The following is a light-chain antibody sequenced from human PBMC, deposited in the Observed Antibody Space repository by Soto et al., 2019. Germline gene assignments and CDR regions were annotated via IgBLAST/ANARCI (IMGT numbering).Light chain of an antibody. V-gene: IGKV3-15*01. CDR3: QQDNNWPPMYT. Sequence: EIVMTQSPATLSVSPGERATLSCRASQSVSSNLAWYQQKPGQAPRLLIYGASTRATRIPARFSGSGSGTEFTLTISSLQSEYVAVYYCQQDNNWPPMYTFGQGTQLEIK. CDR1: QSVSSN. CDR2: GAS. J-gene: IGKJ2*01.